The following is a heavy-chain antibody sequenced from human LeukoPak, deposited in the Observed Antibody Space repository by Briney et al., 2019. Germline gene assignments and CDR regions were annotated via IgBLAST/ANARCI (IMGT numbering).Heavy chain of an antibody. V-gene: IGHV3-23*01. CDR2: ISGAGRET. D-gene: IGHD6-19*01. Sequence: GGSLRLSCEASGFTFGGSAMGWVRQAPGKGLEWISDISGAGRETYYADSVKGRFTISRDNSKNTLYLQLNSLGAEDTAVYFCAKIDSPRVGWRAPFDYWGQGTLVTVSS. J-gene: IGHJ4*02. CDR3: AKIDSPRVGWRAPFDY. CDR1: GFTFGGSA.